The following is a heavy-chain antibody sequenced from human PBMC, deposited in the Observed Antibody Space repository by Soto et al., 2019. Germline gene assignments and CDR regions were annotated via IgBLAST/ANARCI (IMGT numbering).Heavy chain of an antibody. V-gene: IGHV3-21*01. CDR1: GFTFSSYS. CDR2: ISSSSSYI. CDR3: ARGPQYSYGLNWFDP. D-gene: IGHD5-18*01. Sequence: GGSLRLSCAASGFTFSSYSMNWVRQAPGKGLEWVSSISSSSSYIYYADSVKGLFTISRDNAKNSLYLQMNSLRAEDTAVYYCARGPQYSYGLNWFDPWGQGTLVTVSS. J-gene: IGHJ5*02.